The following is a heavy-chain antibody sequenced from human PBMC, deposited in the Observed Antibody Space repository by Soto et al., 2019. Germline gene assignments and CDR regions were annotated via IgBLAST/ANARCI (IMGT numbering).Heavy chain of an antibody. CDR2: INAGNGNA. D-gene: IGHD6-19*01. CDR1: GYTFIGYA. CDR3: ARAVAVPADFDY. J-gene: IGHJ4*02. Sequence: QVQLVQSGAEEKKPGASVKVSCKASGYTFIGYAMHWVRQAPGLRLEWMGWINAGNGNAKYSQKFQGRVTITRDTSASTAYMELSSLRSEDTAVYYCARAVAVPADFDYWGQGTLVTVSS. V-gene: IGHV1-3*05.